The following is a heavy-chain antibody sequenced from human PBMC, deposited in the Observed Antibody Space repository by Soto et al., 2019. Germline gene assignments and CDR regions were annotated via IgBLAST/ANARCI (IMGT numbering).Heavy chain of an antibody. V-gene: IGHV1-69*08. Sequence: QVQLVQSGAEVKKPGSSVKVSCKASGGTFSSYTISWVRQAPGQGLEWMGRIIPILGIANYAQKFQGRVTITADKSTSTAYMELSSLRSEDTAVYYCARDETSIGRRGLCNSWGQGTLVTVSS. CDR2: IIPILGIA. J-gene: IGHJ4*02. D-gene: IGHD3-3*02. CDR1: GGTFSSYT. CDR3: ARDETSIGRRGLCNS.